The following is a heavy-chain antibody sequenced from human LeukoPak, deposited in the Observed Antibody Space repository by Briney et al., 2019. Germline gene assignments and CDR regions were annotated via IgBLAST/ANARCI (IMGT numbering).Heavy chain of an antibody. V-gene: IGHV1-69*13. CDR1: GGTFSSYA. CDR2: IIPIFGTA. D-gene: IGHD4-23*01. CDR3: ARDLLDYGGNPYYYYYMDV. Sequence: SVKVSCKAPGGTFSSYAISWVRQAPGQGLEWMGGIIPIFGTANYAQKFQGRVTITADESTSTAYIELSSLRSEDTAVYYCARDLLDYGGNPYYYYYMDVWGKGTTVTVSS. J-gene: IGHJ6*03.